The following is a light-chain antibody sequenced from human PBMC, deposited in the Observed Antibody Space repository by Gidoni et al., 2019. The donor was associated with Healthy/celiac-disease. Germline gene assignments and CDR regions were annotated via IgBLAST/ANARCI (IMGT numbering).Light chain of an antibody. CDR1: QSVSSSY. J-gene: IGKJ1*01. V-gene: IGKV3-20*01. CDR3: QQYXXSRXXT. Sequence: IVLTQSPGTLSLSPGERATLSCRASQSVSSSYLAWYQQKPGQAPRLLIFGASSRATGIPARFXGSGXXXDFTLTISRXEPEXFAVXYXQQYXXSRXXTFXQGTKVEIK. CDR2: GAS.